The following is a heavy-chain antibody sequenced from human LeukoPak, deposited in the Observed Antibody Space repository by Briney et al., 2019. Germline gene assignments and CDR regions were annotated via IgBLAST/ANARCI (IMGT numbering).Heavy chain of an antibody. Sequence: GGSLRLSCAASGFTFSDYVMIWVRQAPGKGLEWVSGITASGDRTFYGDSVRGRFTMSRDNSKNTVYLQMNSLRAEDTAVYYCAKGIAVAGTVFDYWGQGTLVTVSS. CDR2: ITASGDRT. CDR1: GFTFSDYV. D-gene: IGHD6-19*01. J-gene: IGHJ4*02. CDR3: AKGIAVAGTVFDY. V-gene: IGHV3-23*01.